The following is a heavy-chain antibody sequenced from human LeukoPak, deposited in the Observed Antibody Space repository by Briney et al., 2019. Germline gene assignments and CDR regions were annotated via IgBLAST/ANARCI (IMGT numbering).Heavy chain of an antibody. CDR1: GGSISSGSYY. V-gene: IGHV4-61*02. J-gene: IGHJ5*02. Sequence: PSQTLSLTCTVSGGSISSGSYYWGWIRQPAGKGLEWIGRIYTSGSTNYNPSLKSRVTISVDTSKNQFSLKLSSVTAADTAVYYCARAKYSSGWYNWFDPWGQGTLVTVSS. CDR2: IYTSGST. CDR3: ARAKYSSGWYNWFDP. D-gene: IGHD6-19*01.